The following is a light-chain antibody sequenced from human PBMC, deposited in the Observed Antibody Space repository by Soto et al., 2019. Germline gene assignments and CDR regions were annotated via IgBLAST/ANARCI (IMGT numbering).Light chain of an antibody. CDR1: QTVSSK. J-gene: IGKJ5*01. CDR3: QQYGSSST. CDR2: DTS. V-gene: IGKV3-20*01. Sequence: EIVLTQSPATLSSSPGERATLSCRASQTVSSKLAWYQHQPGQAPRLLIYDTSNRAGGIPDRFSGSGSGTDFTLTISRLEPEDFAVYYCQQYGSSSTFGQGTRLEIK.